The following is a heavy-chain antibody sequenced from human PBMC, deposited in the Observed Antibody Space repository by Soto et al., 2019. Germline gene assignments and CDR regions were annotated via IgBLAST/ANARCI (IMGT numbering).Heavy chain of an antibody. D-gene: IGHD2-15*01. CDR3: ARGGGFSPYYYNLDV. Sequence: ASVKVSCKASGYTLNTYYMHWVRQAPGQGPEWMGIINPRGGGTTYAQNFQDRVTMTSDTSSSTVYMELSSLRSEDTAVYYCARGGGFSPYYYNLDVWGQGTAVTVSS. CDR2: INPRGGGT. CDR1: GYTLNTYY. V-gene: IGHV1-46*02. J-gene: IGHJ6*02.